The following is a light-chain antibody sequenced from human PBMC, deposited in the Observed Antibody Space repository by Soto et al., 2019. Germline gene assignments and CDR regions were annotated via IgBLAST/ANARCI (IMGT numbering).Light chain of an antibody. J-gene: IGLJ3*02. CDR1: SSDVGGYNY. V-gene: IGLV2-11*01. CDR3: CSYAGSHTPWV. CDR2: DVN. Sequence: QSALTQPRSVSGSPGQSVTISCTGTSSDVGGYNYVSWYKQHPGKAPKLMIYDVNKWPSGVPHRFSGSKSGNTASLTISGLQAEDEADYHCCSYAGSHTPWVFGGGTKLTVL.